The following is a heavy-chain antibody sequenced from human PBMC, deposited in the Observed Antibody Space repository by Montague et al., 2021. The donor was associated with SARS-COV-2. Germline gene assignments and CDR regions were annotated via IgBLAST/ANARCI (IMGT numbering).Heavy chain of an antibody. Sequence: ETLSLTCTVSGGSISSSSYYWGWIRRPPGKGLEWIGSIYYSGSTYYNPSLKSRVTISVDTSKNQFSLKLSSVTAADTAVYYCARLGRQQLVRLSGMDVWGQGTTVTVSS. D-gene: IGHD6-13*01. V-gene: IGHV4-39*07. CDR1: GGSISSSSYY. CDR2: IYYSGST. CDR3: ARLGRQQLVRLSGMDV. J-gene: IGHJ6*02.